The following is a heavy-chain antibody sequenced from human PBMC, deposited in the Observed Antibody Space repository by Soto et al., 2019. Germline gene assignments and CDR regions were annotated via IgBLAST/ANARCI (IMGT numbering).Heavy chain of an antibody. D-gene: IGHD2-2*01. J-gene: IGHJ6*02. V-gene: IGHV4-4*07. CDR3: SRVDGSNTNCRTRGMDV. CDR1: GGSLTSYY. CDR2: IYSDGTT. Sequence: QVHLQESGPGLVKPSETLSLICTVSGGSLTSYYWSWVRQPVGKGLEWVGRIYSDGTTNYSPSPSLYSRVTMSLDTSKNKFSLWLSSVTAAETARYYCSRVDGSNTNCRTRGMDVWGQGTTVTVSS.